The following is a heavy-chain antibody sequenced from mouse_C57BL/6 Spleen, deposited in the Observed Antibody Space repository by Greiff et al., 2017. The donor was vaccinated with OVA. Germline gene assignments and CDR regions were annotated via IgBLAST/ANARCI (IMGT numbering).Heavy chain of an antibody. CDR1: GFTFSDYG. CDR3: ARDDYDGDYYFDY. D-gene: IGHD2-4*01. Sequence: EVKVVESGGGLVKPGGSLKLSCAASGFTFSDYGMHWVRQAPEKGLEWVAYISSGSSTIYYADTVKGRFTISRDNAKNTLFLQMTSLRSEDTAMYYCARDDYDGDYYFDYWGQGTTLTVSS. V-gene: IGHV5-17*01. CDR2: ISSGSSTI. J-gene: IGHJ2*01.